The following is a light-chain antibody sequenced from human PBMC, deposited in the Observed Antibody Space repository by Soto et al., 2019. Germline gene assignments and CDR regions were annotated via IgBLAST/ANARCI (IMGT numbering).Light chain of an antibody. CDR2: SNN. CDR1: SSNIGSNT. CDR3: AAWDDSLNGPV. J-gene: IGLJ1*01. Sequence: QSVLTQPPSASGTPGQRVTISCYGSSSNIGSNTVNWYQQLPGTAPKLLIYSNNQRPSGVPDRFSGSKSGTSASLAISGFQSEDEADYYCAAWDDSLNGPVFGTGTKVTVL. V-gene: IGLV1-44*01.